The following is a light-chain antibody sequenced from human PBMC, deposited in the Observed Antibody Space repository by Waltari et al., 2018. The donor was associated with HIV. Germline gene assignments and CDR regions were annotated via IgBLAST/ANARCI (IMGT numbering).Light chain of an antibody. CDR1: QSVSSTY. V-gene: IGKV3-20*01. CDR3: QQYGISPVT. J-gene: IGKJ2*01. Sequence: EIVLTQFPGTLSLSPGERATISCRTSQSVSSTYFAWYQQKPGQAPRLLIYGASSRATGIPDRFSGSGSGTDFTLTIRRLEPEDFAVYYCQQYGISPVTFGQGTKLEIK. CDR2: GAS.